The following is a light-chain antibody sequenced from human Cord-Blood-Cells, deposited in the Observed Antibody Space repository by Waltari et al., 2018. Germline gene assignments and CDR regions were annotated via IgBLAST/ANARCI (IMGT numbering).Light chain of an antibody. J-gene: IGLJ1*01. CDR1: ISNIGTIY. V-gene: IGLV1-51*01. CDR3: GTWDSSLSAYV. CDR2: ENN. Sequence: VSTPPPLVPAAPGQTVTILCSGSISNIGTIYVSCYQQFPGTAPKLLIYENNRRPSGIPDRFSGSKSGTSATLGSTGLQTGDEADYYCGTWDSSLSAYVFGTGTKVTVL.